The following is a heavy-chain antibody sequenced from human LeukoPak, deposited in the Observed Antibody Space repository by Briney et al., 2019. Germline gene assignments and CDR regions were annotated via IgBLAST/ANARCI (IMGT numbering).Heavy chain of an antibody. D-gene: IGHD3-10*01. CDR2: IKQDGTEK. J-gene: IGHJ4*02. CDR3: AKGKITMVRGVIVY. Sequence: PGGSLRLSCSASGFIFSTYWMSWARQAPGKGLEWVANIKQDGTEKYYVDSVKGRFTISRDNSKNTLYLQMNSLRAEDTAVYYCAKGKITMVRGVIVYWGQGTLVTVSS. CDR1: GFIFSTYW. V-gene: IGHV3-7*01.